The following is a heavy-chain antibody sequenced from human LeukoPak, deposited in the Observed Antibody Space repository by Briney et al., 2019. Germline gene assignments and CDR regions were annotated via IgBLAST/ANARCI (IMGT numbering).Heavy chain of an antibody. Sequence: GGSLILSCAASGFTFTAFSMNWVRQAPGKGLEWVSSVSGSSSYIYYADSVKGRFTISRDNAKNSVYLQMDSLRAEDTAVYYCARGWGSSWDENWFDAWGQGTRVTASS. CDR1: GFTFTAFS. CDR2: VSGSSSYI. V-gene: IGHV3-21*06. J-gene: IGHJ5*02. D-gene: IGHD6-13*01. CDR3: ARGWGSSWDENWFDA.